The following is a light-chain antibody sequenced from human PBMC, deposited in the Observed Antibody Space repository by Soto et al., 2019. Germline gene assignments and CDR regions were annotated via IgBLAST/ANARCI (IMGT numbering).Light chain of an antibody. V-gene: IGKV3D-15*01. CDR1: QSVSIY. CDR2: GAS. CDR3: QQYNNWPLT. Sequence: EIVLTQSPATLSLSPGERATLSCRASQSVSIYLAWYQQKPGQAPRLLIYGASNRATGIPDRFSGSGSGTEFTLTISSLQSEDFAVYYCQQYNNWPLTFGQGTRLEI. J-gene: IGKJ5*01.